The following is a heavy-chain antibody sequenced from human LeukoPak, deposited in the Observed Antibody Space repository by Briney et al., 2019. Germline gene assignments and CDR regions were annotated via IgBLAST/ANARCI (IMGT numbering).Heavy chain of an antibody. CDR2: IYYSGST. D-gene: IGHD2-21*01. CDR1: GGSISSYY. Sequence: SETLSLTCTVSGGSISSYYWSWIRQPPGKGLEWIGYIYYSGSTNYNPSLKSRVTMSVDTSKNQFSLKLSSVTAADTAVYYCARDPAYCGGDCYQTPDWYFDLWGRGTLVTVSS. J-gene: IGHJ2*01. CDR3: ARDPAYCGGDCYQTPDWYFDL. V-gene: IGHV4-59*12.